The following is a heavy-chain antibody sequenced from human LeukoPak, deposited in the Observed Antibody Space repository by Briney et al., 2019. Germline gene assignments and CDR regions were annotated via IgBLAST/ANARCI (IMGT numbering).Heavy chain of an antibody. CDR1: GYTFTSYG. D-gene: IGHD2-2*01. CDR3: ARSRYCSSTSCYSFDY. Sequence: ASVKVSCKASGYTFTSYGISWVRQAPGQGLEWMGWISAYNGNTNYAQKLQGRVTMTTDTSTSTAYMELSRLTSDDTAVYYCARSRYCSSTSCYSFDYWGQGTLVTVSS. J-gene: IGHJ4*02. V-gene: IGHV1-18*01. CDR2: ISAYNGNT.